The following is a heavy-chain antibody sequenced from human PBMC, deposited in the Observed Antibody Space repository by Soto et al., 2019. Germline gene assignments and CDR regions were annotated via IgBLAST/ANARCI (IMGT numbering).Heavy chain of an antibody. J-gene: IGHJ4*02. CDR1: GGTFSSYT. Sequence: QVQLVQSGAEVKKPGSSVKVSCKASGGTFSSYTISWVRQAPGQGLEWMGRIIPILGIANHAPKFQGRVTITPDKSTSTAYMELSSLRSEDTAVYYCATDAGPIKNWGQGTLVTVSS. V-gene: IGHV1-69*02. CDR3: ATDAGPIKN. CDR2: IIPILGIA.